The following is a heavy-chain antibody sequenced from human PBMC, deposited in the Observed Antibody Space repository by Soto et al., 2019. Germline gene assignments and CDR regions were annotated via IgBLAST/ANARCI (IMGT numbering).Heavy chain of an antibody. J-gene: IGHJ6*02. CDR1: GGTFSGYA. CDR2: INPNSGGT. D-gene: IGHD2-2*01. Sequence: ASVKVSCKAYGGTFSGYAISWVRQAPGQGLEWMGWINPNSGGTNYAQKFQGWVTMTRDTSISTAYMELSRLRSDDTAVYYCARWRDCSSTSCYHYYGMDVWGQGTTVTVSS. CDR3: ARWRDCSSTSCYHYYGMDV. V-gene: IGHV1-2*04.